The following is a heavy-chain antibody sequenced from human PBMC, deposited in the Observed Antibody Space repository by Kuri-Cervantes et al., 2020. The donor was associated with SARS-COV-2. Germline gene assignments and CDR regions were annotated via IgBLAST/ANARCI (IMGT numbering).Heavy chain of an antibody. CDR3: ARGEGPDIVVVPAAATHFDY. V-gene: IGHV4-4*07. J-gene: IGHJ4*02. D-gene: IGHD2-2*01. CDR1: GGSISSYY. CDR2: IYTSGST. Sequence: SETLSLTCTVSGGSISSYYWSWIRQPAGKGLEWIGRIYTSGSTNYNPSLKSRVTMSVDTSKNQFSLKLSSVTAADTAVYYCARGEGPDIVVVPAAATHFDYWGQGTLVTVSS.